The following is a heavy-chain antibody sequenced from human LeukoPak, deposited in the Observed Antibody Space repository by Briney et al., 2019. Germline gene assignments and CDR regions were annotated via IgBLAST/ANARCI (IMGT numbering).Heavy chain of an antibody. CDR1: GASSSSYY. Sequence: SETLSLTCTVSGASSSSYYWIWLRQLPGRGLEWIGNIHYDGSTNYNPSLKSRLIISVDTSKNQFSLKLSSVTAADTAVYYCARGINGGNYYFDFWGQGTLVTVSS. CDR2: IHYDGST. D-gene: IGHD4-23*01. CDR3: ARGINGGNYYFDF. J-gene: IGHJ4*02. V-gene: IGHV4-59*01.